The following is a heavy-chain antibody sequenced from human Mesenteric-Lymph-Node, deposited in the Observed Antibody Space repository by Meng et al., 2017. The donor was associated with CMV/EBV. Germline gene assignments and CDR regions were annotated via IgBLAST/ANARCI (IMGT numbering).Heavy chain of an antibody. Sequence: FTFRRYSMNWVRQAPGKGLEWVSSISSSSSYIYYADSVKGRFTISRDNAKNSLYLQMNSLRAEDTAVYYCARGKFRAAADDYYGMDVWGQGTTVTVSS. V-gene: IGHV3-21*01. J-gene: IGHJ6*02. CDR2: ISSSSSYI. D-gene: IGHD2-2*01. CDR3: ARGKFRAAADDYYGMDV. CDR1: FTFRRYS.